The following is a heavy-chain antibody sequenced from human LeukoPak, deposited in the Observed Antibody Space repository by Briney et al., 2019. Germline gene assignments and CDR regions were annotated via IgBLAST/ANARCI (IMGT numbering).Heavy chain of an antibody. V-gene: IGHV3-74*01. D-gene: IGHD4-23*01. J-gene: IGHJ4*02. CDR3: ARDPVLDDYGGNSPY. CDR1: GFTFSSYW. CDR2: INTDGSST. Sequence: GGSLTLSCAASGFTFSSYWMHWLRHAPGKGLVWVSRINTDGSSTTYADSVKGRFTISRDNAKNTLYLQMNSLRAEDTAVYYCARDPVLDDYGGNSPYWGQGTLVTVSS.